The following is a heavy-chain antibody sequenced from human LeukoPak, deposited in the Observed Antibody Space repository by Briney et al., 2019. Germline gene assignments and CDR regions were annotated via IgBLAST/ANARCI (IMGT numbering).Heavy chain of an antibody. CDR1: RFTFSSYA. Sequence: GGSLRLSCAASRFTFSSYAMHWVRQAPGKGLEWVAVISYDGGNKYYADSVKGRFTISRDNSKNTLYLQMNSLRAEDTAVYYCAKVDERMDVWGKGTTVTVSS. V-gene: IGHV3-30-3*01. D-gene: IGHD2-2*03. J-gene: IGHJ6*04. CDR2: ISYDGGNK. CDR3: AKVDERMDV.